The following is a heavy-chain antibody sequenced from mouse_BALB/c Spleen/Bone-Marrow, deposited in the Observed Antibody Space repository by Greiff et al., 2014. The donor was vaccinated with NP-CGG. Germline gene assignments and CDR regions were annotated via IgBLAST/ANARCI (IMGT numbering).Heavy chain of an antibody. CDR3: AIGLLGDY. V-gene: IGHV1S81*02. D-gene: IGHD2-10*01. CDR2: INPSNGRT. Sequence: QVQLKDSGAELVKPGASVKLSCKASGYTFTSYWMHWVKQRPGQGLEWIGEINPSNGRTNYNEKFKSKATLTVDKSSSTAYMQLSSLTSEDSAVYYCAIGLLGDYWGQGTSVTVSS. J-gene: IGHJ4*01. CDR1: GYTFTSYW.